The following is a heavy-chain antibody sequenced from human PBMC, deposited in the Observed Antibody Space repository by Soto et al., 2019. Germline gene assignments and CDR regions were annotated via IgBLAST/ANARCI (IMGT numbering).Heavy chain of an antibody. D-gene: IGHD3-10*01. CDR3: AKGRGGSGSLTPRIDF. CDR1: GFTFNNYA. Sequence: EVQLLESEGGLVQPGGSLTVSCAASGFTFNNYAMTWVRQAPGKGLEWVSAISGGGDTTSYADSVKGRFTVSRDGSKNTLYLQMSSLRAEDTALYYCAKGRGGSGSLTPRIDFWGQGTLVTVSS. J-gene: IGHJ4*02. CDR2: ISGGGDTT. V-gene: IGHV3-23*01.